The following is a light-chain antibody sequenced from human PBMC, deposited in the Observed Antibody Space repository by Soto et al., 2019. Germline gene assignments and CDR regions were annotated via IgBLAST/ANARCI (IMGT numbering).Light chain of an antibody. CDR1: QSVSSSY. CDR2: GAS. Sequence: EIVLTQSPGTLSLSPGERATLSCRASQSVSSSYLAWYQQKPGQPPRLLIYGASSRATGIPDRFSGSGSGTDFTLTITRPEPEDFAVYYCQHYRTSFGGGTKVEIK. CDR3: QHYRTS. V-gene: IGKV3-20*01. J-gene: IGKJ4*01.